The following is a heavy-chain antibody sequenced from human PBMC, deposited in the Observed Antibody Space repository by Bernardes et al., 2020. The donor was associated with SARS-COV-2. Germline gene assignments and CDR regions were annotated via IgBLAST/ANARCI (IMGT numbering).Heavy chain of an antibody. V-gene: IGHV1-18*04. D-gene: IGHD2-15*01. CDR1: GYTFTSYG. J-gene: IGHJ5*02. CDR3: ARGVLGYCSGGSCFAGNWFDP. Sequence: ASVKVSCKASGYTFTSYGISWVRQAPGQGLEWMGWISAYNGNTNYAQKLQGRVTMTTDTSTSTAYMELRSLRSDDTAVYYCARGVLGYCSGGSCFAGNWFDPWGQGTLVTVSS. CDR2: ISAYNGNT.